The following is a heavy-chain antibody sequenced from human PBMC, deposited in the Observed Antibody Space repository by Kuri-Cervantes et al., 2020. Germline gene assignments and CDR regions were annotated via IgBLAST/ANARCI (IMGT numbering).Heavy chain of an antibody. V-gene: IGHV4-61*01. J-gene: IGHJ5*02. Sequence: ESLKISCTVSGGSVSSGSYYWSWIRQPPGKGLEWVGYIYYSGSTNYNPSLKSPVTISVDTSKNQFPLKLSSVTAADTAVYYGARVFVEAAASTQTFDPWGQGTLVTVSS. CDR2: IYYSGST. CDR1: GGSVSSGSYY. CDR3: ARVFVEAAASTQTFDP. D-gene: IGHD6-13*01.